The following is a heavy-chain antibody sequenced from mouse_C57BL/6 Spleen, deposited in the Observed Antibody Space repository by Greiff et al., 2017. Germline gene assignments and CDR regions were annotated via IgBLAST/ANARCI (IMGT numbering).Heavy chain of an antibody. Sequence: EVMLVESGGGLVKPGGSLKLSCAASGFTFSDYGMHWVRQAPEKGLEWVAYISSGSSTIYYADTVKGRFTISRDNAKNTLFLQMTSLRSEDTAMYYCARNGKGTGYVDYWGQGTTLTVSS. J-gene: IGHJ2*01. CDR2: ISSGSSTI. CDR3: ARNGKGTGYVDY. V-gene: IGHV5-17*01. CDR1: GFTFSDYG. D-gene: IGHD3-3*01.